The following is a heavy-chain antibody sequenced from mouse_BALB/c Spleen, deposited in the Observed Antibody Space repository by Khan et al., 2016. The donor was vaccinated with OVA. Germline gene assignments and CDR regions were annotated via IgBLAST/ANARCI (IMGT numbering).Heavy chain of an antibody. J-gene: IGHJ2*01. Sequence: EVKLLESGPGLVKPSQSLSLTCTVTGYSITSGYAWNWIRQFPGNKLEWMGYISYSGVTSYTPSLKSRISITRDTSKNQFFLQLNSVTTEDTATXYGARGNYYGYCIDYWGQGTTLTVSS. CDR1: GYSITSGYA. CDR3: ARGNYYGYCIDY. D-gene: IGHD1-2*01. CDR2: ISYSGVT. V-gene: IGHV3-2*02.